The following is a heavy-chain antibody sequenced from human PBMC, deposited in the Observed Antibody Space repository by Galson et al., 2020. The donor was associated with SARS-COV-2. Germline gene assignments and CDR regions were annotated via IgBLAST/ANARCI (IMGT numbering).Heavy chain of an antibody. V-gene: IGHV1-18*01. Sequence: ASVKVSCKASGYTFTNYPINWVRQAPGQGLEWMGWISTSNGNTNYAQKFQGRVSMTTDTSTGTAYMDLRSLRSDDTAVYYCARGGLCDITYCYIFDYWGQGTLVTVSS. CDR1: GYTFTNYP. CDR3: ARGGLCDITYCYIFDY. D-gene: IGHD2-15*01. CDR2: ISTSNGNT. J-gene: IGHJ4*02.